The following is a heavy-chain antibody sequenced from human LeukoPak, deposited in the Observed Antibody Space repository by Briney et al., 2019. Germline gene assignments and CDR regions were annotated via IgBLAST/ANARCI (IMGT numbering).Heavy chain of an antibody. V-gene: IGHV3-72*01. CDR3: TRGYSGVSVYAFGV. CDR2: RGNKADSYTA. J-gene: IGHJ3*01. Sequence: GGSLSLSCAASGFSLSVHYIDWVRQAPGKGLEWVGHRGNKADSYTAEYGASVKGIFTISRDDSKNSLYLQMNTLTTEDAAVYHCTRGYSGVSVYAFGVWGQGTMVTVSS. D-gene: IGHD1-26*01. CDR1: GFSLSVHY.